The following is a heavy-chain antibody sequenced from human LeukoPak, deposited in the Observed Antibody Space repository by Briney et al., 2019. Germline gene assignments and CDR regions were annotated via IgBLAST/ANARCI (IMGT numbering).Heavy chain of an antibody. CDR3: ARDPVEWELLLDY. J-gene: IGHJ4*02. CDR1: GFTFSSYW. D-gene: IGHD1-26*01. CDR2: MNIDGSEK. V-gene: IGHV3-7*01. Sequence: GGSLRLSCAASGFTFSSYWMGWVRQAPGKRLEWVANMNIDGSEKYYADSVKGRFTISRDNARNSVYLQMSSLRVEDTAVYYCARDPVEWELLLDYWGQGTLVTVSS.